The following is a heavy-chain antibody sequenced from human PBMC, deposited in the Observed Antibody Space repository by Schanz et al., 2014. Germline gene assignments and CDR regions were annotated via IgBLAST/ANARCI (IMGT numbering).Heavy chain of an antibody. J-gene: IGHJ3*01. Sequence: EVQLLESGGGLVEPGGSLRLSCAASGFSFSSYAMGWVRQARGKGLEWVSVIGVDGTTTYYADSVRGRFTISRDNAENTLFLQMNSLRAEDTAVYYCARKVVATIGGYYDNWGQGTMVTVSS. CDR2: IGVDGTTT. CDR3: ARKVVATIGGYYDN. V-gene: IGHV3-23*01. CDR1: GFSFSSYA. D-gene: IGHD1-26*01.